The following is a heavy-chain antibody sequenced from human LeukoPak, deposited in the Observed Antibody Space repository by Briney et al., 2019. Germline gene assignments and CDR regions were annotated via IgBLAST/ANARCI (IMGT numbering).Heavy chain of an antibody. D-gene: IGHD6-13*01. CDR2: IFYSGST. J-gene: IGHJ4*02. CDR1: GDSISTYY. V-gene: IGHV4-59*01. Sequence: PSETLSLTCTVSGDSISTYYWSWLRQPPGKGLVWIGNIFYSGSTNYNPSLKGRVTISVDTSKDQFSLKLASVTAADTAVYYCATGYSSTWYYFDYWGQGTLVTVSS. CDR3: ATGYSSTWYYFDY.